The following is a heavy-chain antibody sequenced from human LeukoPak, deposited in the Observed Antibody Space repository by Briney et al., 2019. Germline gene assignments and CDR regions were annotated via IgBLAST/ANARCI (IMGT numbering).Heavy chain of an antibody. J-gene: IGHJ3*02. V-gene: IGHV1-2*06. CDR1: GYTLTVYY. CDR2: INPNSGGT. Sequence: GASVKVSCKASGYTLTVYYIHWVRQAPGQGLEWMGRINPNSGGTNYAQKFQGRVTMTRDTSISTAYMELSRLRSDDTAVYYCARDDDAFDIWGQGTMVTVSS. CDR3: ARDDDAFDI.